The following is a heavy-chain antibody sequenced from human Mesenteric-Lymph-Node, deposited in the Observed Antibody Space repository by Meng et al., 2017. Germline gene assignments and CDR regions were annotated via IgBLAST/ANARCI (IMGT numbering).Heavy chain of an antibody. CDR1: GFTFSIYA. Sequence: GRVVVAGGGVVQPGRSLSLSCAASGFTFSIYAMHWVRQAPGKGLEWVAVISYDGSNKYYADSVKGRFTISRDNSKNTLYLQMNSLRAEDTAVYYCASTLYSSGEFDPWGQGTLVTVSS. V-gene: IGHV3-30*04. CDR2: ISYDGSNK. D-gene: IGHD6-19*01. J-gene: IGHJ5*02. CDR3: ASTLYSSGEFDP.